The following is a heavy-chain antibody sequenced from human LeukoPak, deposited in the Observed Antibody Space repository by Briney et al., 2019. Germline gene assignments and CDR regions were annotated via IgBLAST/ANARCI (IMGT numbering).Heavy chain of an antibody. CDR2: FDPEDGET. V-gene: IGHV1-24*01. CDR1: GYTLTELS. J-gene: IGHJ3*02. Sequence: GASVKVSCKVSGYTLTELSMHWVRQAPGKGLEWMGGFDPEDGETIYAQKFQGRVTMTEDTSTDTAYMELSSLRSEDTAVYYCATAITMVRGVRGFDAFDIWGQGTMVTVSS. D-gene: IGHD3-10*01. CDR3: ATAITMVRGVRGFDAFDI.